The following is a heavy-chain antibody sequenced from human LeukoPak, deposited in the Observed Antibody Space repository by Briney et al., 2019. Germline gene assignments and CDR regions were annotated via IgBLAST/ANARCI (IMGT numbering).Heavy chain of an antibody. J-gene: IGHJ4*02. CDR2: IYYSGST. V-gene: IGHV4-59*01. D-gene: IGHD6-19*01. CDR1: GGSISSYY. Sequence: SETLSLTCTVSGGSISSYYWSWIRQPPGKGLEWNGYIYYSGSTNYNPSLKSRVTISVDTSKNQFSLKLSSVTAADTAVYYCARVEWSSGWSNDYWGQGTLVTVSS. CDR3: ARVEWSSGWSNDY.